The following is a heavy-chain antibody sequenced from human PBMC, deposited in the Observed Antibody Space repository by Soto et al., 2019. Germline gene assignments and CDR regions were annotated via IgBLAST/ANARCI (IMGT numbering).Heavy chain of an antibody. Sequence: QVQLVQAGAEVKAPGSSVKLSCKASGGTFSSSAFSWVRQAPGQGLEWMGGIMPIFRTPDYAQKFQGRVTITADESSSTAYMELSSLRSEDTAIYFCARDKDRQQLGGNYYYIMDVWGQGTTVTVSS. CDR3: ARDKDRQQLGGNYYYIMDV. CDR2: IMPIFRTP. D-gene: IGHD1-1*01. V-gene: IGHV1-69*12. J-gene: IGHJ6*02. CDR1: GGTFSSSA.